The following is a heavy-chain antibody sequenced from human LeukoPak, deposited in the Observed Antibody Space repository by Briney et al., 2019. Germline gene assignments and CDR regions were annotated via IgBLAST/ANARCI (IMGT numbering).Heavy chain of an antibody. CDR1: GGSINSYY. D-gene: IGHD6-13*01. J-gene: IGHJ4*02. V-gene: IGHV4-4*07. CDR3: ARAQSSSWYIDC. CDR2: IYTSGST. Sequence: SETLSLTRTVSGGSINSYYWSWIRQPAGKGLEWIGRIYTSGSTDYNPSLKSRVTMSVDTSKNQFSLKLTSVTAADTAVYYCARAQSSSWYIDCWGQGTLVTVSS.